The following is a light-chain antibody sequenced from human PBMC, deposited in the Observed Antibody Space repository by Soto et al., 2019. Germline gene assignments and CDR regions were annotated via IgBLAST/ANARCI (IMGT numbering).Light chain of an antibody. CDR1: RSNIGAGSD. Sequence: QAVVTQPPSVSGAPGQRVTISCTGSRSNIGAGSDVHWYQHLPGTAPKLLIYVNNNRPSGVPDRFSGSNSGTSAALAITGLQAEEEADYYCQSYDSSLSGWVFGGGTKLTVL. CDR2: VNN. CDR3: QSYDSSLSGWV. J-gene: IGLJ2*01. V-gene: IGLV1-40*01.